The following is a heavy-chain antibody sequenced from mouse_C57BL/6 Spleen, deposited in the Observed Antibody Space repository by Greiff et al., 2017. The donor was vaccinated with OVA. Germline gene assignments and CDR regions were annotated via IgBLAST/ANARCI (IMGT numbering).Heavy chain of an antibody. CDR1: GYSITSGYY. J-gene: IGHJ2*01. V-gene: IGHV3-6*01. D-gene: IGHD4-1*01. Sequence: EVHLVESGPGLVKPSQSLSLTCSVTGYSITSGYYWNWIRQFPGNKLEWMGYISYDGSNNYNPSLKNRISITRDTSKNQFFLKLNSVTTEDTATYYCASGNYFDYWGQGTTLTVSS. CDR2: ISYDGSN. CDR3: ASGNYFDY.